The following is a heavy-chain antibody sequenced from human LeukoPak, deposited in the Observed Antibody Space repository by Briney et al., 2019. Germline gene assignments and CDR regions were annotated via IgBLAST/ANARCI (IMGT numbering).Heavy chain of an antibody. V-gene: IGHV4-34*01. CDR1: GGSFSGCY. CDR3: ARGPATAGYSSGWYFPFDY. D-gene: IGHD6-19*01. Sequence: SETLSLTCAVYGGSFSGCYWSWIRQPPGKGLEWIGEINHSGSTNYNPSLKSRVTISVDTSKNQFSLKLSSVTAADTAVYYCARGPATAGYSSGWYFPFDYWGQGTLVTVSS. J-gene: IGHJ4*02. CDR2: INHSGST.